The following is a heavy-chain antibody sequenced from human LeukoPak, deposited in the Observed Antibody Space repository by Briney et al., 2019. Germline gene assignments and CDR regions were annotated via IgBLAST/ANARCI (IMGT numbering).Heavy chain of an antibody. D-gene: IGHD1/OR15-1a*01. J-gene: IGHJ4*02. CDR1: GFTFSSYS. Sequence: GGSLRLSCAASGFTFSSYSMSWVRQAPGKGLEWVLSISGSSTYIYYAGSVKGRFTISRDNAKNSLYLQMNSLRAEDSAIYYCAKPRCGTTPNYFDYWGQGTLVTVSS. CDR3: AKPRCGTTPNYFDY. V-gene: IGHV3-21*04. CDR2: ISGSSTYI.